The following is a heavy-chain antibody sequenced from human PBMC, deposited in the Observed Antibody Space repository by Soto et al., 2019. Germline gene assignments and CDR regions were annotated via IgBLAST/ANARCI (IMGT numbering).Heavy chain of an antibody. CDR1: GGSISSGGYY. Sequence: QVQLQESGPGLVKPSQTLSLTCTVSGGSISSGGYYWSWIRQHPGKGLEWIGYIYYSGSTYYNPSLKSRVTISVDTSKNPFSLKLSSVTAADTAVYYCARDGYSSGSPTFDYWGQGTLVTVSS. J-gene: IGHJ4*02. D-gene: IGHD6-19*01. CDR3: ARDGYSSGSPTFDY. V-gene: IGHV4-31*03. CDR2: IYYSGST.